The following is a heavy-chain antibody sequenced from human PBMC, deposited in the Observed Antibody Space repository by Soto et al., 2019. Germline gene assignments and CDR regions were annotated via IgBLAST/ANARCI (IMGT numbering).Heavy chain of an antibody. CDR3: TNGKIV. CDR1: GFIFSGSA. J-gene: IGHJ3*01. D-gene: IGHD1-26*01. CDR2: IRSKANNYAT. Sequence: EVQLVESGGGLVQPGGSLKLSCAASGFIFSGSAMHWVRQASGKGLEWVDRIRSKANNYATAYTESVKGRVTISRDDSKNTVYLQMNSLKTEDTAVYFCTNGKIVWGQGIMVTVSS. V-gene: IGHV3-73*02.